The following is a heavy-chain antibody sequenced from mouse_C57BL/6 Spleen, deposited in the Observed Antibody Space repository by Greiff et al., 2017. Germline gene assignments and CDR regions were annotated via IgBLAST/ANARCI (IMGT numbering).Heavy chain of an antibody. J-gene: IGHJ3*01. D-gene: IGHD1-1*01. CDR3: ATYYYGSSFAD. CDR1: GYTFTSYW. V-gene: IGHV1-64*01. Sequence: QVQLQQPGAELVKPGASVKLSCKASGYTFTSYWMHWVKQRPGQGLEWIGMIHPNSGSTNYNEKFKSKATLTVDKSSSTAYMQLSSLTSEDSAVYYCATYYYGSSFADWGQGTLVTVSA. CDR2: IHPNSGST.